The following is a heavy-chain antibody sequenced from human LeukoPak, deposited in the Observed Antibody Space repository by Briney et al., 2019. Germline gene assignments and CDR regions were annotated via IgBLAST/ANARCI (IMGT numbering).Heavy chain of an antibody. D-gene: IGHD6-19*01. CDR1: GGSISSYY. V-gene: IGHV4-59*01. CDR2: IYYSGST. J-gene: IGHJ4*02. CDR3: ARVVGTNHFDY. Sequence: SETLSLTCTVSGGSISSYYWSWIRQPPGKGLEWIGYIYYSGSTNYNPSLKSRVTISVDTSKNQFSLKLGSVTAADTAVYYCARVVGTNHFDYWGQGTLVTVSS.